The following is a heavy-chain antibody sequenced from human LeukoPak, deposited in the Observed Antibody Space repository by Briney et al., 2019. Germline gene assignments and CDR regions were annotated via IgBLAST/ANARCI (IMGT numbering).Heavy chain of an antibody. Sequence: PGGSLRLSCAASGFTFSSYAMHWVRQAPGKGLERVAVISYDGSNKYYADSVKGRFTISRDNSKNTLYLQMNSLRAEDTAVYYCARVELWLSPYYGMDVWGQGTTVTVSS. J-gene: IGHJ6*02. CDR1: GFTFSSYA. CDR2: ISYDGSNK. CDR3: ARVELWLSPYYGMDV. V-gene: IGHV3-30-3*01. D-gene: IGHD3-10*01.